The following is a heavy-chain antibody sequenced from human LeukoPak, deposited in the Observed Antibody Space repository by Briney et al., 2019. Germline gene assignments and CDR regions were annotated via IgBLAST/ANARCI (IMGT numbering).Heavy chain of an antibody. Sequence: GGSLRLSCAASGFTFSSYGMHWVRQAPGKGLEWVAFIRYDGSNTYYADSVKGRFTISRDNSRNTLYLQMNSLGADDTAVYYCAKGGSCSSTSCYASSPYYYYYMDVWGKGTTVTVSS. V-gene: IGHV3-30*02. CDR3: AKGGSCSSTSCYASSPYYYYYMDV. CDR2: IRYDGSNT. D-gene: IGHD2-2*01. J-gene: IGHJ6*03. CDR1: GFTFSSYG.